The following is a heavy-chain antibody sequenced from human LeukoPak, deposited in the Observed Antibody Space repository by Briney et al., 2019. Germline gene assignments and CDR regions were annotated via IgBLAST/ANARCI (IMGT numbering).Heavy chain of an antibody. J-gene: IGHJ4*02. D-gene: IGHD6-13*01. CDR1: GDSVSSNSAA. CDR2: TYYRSKWYN. V-gene: IGHV6-1*01. CDR3: ARDYRQYSSSWYYFDY. Sequence: SQTLSLTCAISGDSVSSNSAAWNWIRQSPSRGLEWLGRTYYRSKWYNDYAVSVKSRITINPDTSKNQFSLQLNSVTPEDTAVYYCARDYRQYSSSWYYFDYWGQGTLVTVSS.